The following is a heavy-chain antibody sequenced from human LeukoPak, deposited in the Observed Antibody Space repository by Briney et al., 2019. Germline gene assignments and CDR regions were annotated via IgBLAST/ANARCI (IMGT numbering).Heavy chain of an antibody. V-gene: IGHV1-2*02. CDR1: GYTFTGYY. D-gene: IGHD5-24*01. CDR3: ARGRWLQLRPFDY. Sequence: ASVKVSCKASGYTFTGYYMHWVRQAPGQGLEWMGWINPNSGGTNYAQKFQGRVTMTRDTSTSTTYMELSRLRSDDTAVYYCARGRWLQLRPFDYWGQGTLVTVSS. CDR2: INPNSGGT. J-gene: IGHJ4*02.